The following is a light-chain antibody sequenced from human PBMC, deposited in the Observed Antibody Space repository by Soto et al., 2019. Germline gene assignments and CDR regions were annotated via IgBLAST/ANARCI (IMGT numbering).Light chain of an antibody. CDR1: SSDVGDYNY. Sequence: QSALTQPRSVSGSPGQSVTISCTGTSSDVGDYNYVSWYQQHPGKAPKLMIYDVSKRPSGVPDRFSGSKSGNTASLTISGLQAEDDADYYCCSSSGRYSLYVFGTGTKLTVL. J-gene: IGLJ1*01. CDR2: DVS. V-gene: IGLV2-11*01. CDR3: CSSSGRYSLYV.